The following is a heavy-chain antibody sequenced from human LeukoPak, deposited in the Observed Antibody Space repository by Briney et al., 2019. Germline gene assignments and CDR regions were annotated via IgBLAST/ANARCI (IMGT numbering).Heavy chain of an antibody. Sequence: SETLSLTCTVSGGSISSYYWSWIRQPPGKGLEWIGYIYYSGSTNYNPSLKSRVTISVDTSKNQFSLKLSSVTAADTAVYYCAREDTIFGVVTGNAFDIWGQGTMVTVSS. D-gene: IGHD3-3*01. CDR2: IYYSGST. CDR3: AREDTIFGVVTGNAFDI. J-gene: IGHJ3*02. V-gene: IGHV4-59*01. CDR1: GGSISSYY.